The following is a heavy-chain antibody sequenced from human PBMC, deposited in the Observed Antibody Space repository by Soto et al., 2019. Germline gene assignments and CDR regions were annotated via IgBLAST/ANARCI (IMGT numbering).Heavy chain of an antibody. D-gene: IGHD2-21*01. J-gene: IGHJ5*02. CDR2: INHSGSG. V-gene: IGHV4-34*01. Sequence: PSETLSLTCAVYGGPFNGYYWSWIRQPPGKGLEWIGEINHSGSGNYNPSLKSRVTISLDTSKNKFSLKLDSVTAADTGVYYCARVVRGWLLHFDPGGQGTLVTVAS. CDR3: ARVVRGWLLHFDP. CDR1: GGPFNGYY.